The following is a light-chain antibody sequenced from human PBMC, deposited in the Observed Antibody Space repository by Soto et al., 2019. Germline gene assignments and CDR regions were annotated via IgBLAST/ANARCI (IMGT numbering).Light chain of an antibody. CDR1: SSDVGRYDY. CDR3: CSFAGSYSYV. Sequence: QSALTLPRSVSGSPGQSDTISCTGTSSDVGRYDYVSWYQQHPGKAPKLIVYDVTERPSGVPDRFSGSKSGNTASLTISGLQAEDEADYSCCSFAGSYSYVFGTGTKVTVL. V-gene: IGLV2-11*01. CDR2: DVT. J-gene: IGLJ1*01.